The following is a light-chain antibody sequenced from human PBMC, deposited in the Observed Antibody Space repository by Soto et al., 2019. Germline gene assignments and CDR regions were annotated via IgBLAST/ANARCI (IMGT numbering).Light chain of an antibody. CDR3: LSGVT. CDR1: QSISSW. Sequence: DIQMTQSPSTLSSSVGDRVTITCRASQSISSWLAWYQQKPGKAPKLLIYQASSFQSGVPSRFSGSGSGTEFTLPISSLQPDDFSKYYGLSGVTFGGGTKVEIK. V-gene: IGKV1-5*03. CDR2: QAS. J-gene: IGKJ4*01.